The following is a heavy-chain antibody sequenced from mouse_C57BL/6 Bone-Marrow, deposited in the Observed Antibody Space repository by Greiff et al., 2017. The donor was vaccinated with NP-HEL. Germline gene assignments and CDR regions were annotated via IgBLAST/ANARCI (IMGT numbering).Heavy chain of an antibody. J-gene: IGHJ4*01. CDR2: IDPNSGGT. CDR3: ARRGDYDSYYYAMDY. D-gene: IGHD2-4*01. CDR1: GYTFTSYW. Sequence: QVQLKQPGAELVKPGASVKLSCKASGYTFTSYWMHWVKQRPGRGLEWIGRIDPNSGGTKYNEKFKSKATLTVDKPSSTAYMQLSSLTSEDSAVYYCARRGDYDSYYYAMDYWGQGTSVTVSS. V-gene: IGHV1-72*01.